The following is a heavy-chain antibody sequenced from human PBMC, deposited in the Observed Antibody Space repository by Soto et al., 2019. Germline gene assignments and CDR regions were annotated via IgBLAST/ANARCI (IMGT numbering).Heavy chain of an antibody. CDR2: IWYDGSNK. V-gene: IGHV3-33*01. D-gene: IGHD3-3*01. CDR3: ARDPINYDFWSGYYTGLVDY. Sequence: GGSLRLSCAASGFTFSSYGMHWVRQAPGKGLEWVAVIWYDGSNKYYADSVKGRFTISRDNSKNTLYLQMNSLRAEDTAVYYCARDPINYDFWSGYYTGLVDYWGQGTLVTVS. CDR1: GFTFSSYG. J-gene: IGHJ4*02.